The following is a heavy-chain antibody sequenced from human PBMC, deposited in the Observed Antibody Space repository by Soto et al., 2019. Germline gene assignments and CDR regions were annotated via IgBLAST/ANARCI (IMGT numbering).Heavy chain of an antibody. D-gene: IGHD2-15*01. J-gene: IGHJ2*01. CDR1: GRAISIYN. Sequence: EPLSLTSSSSGRAISIYNWSWIRPPAGQVLAWIGRIYTSGSTNYNPSLKSRVTMSVDTSKNQFSLKLSSVTAADTAVYYCARGKPVVVVAATQGALSPSYWYFDLWGRGTLVTVSS. V-gene: IGHV4-4*07. CDR3: ARGKPVVVVAATQGALSPSYWYFDL. CDR2: IYTSGST.